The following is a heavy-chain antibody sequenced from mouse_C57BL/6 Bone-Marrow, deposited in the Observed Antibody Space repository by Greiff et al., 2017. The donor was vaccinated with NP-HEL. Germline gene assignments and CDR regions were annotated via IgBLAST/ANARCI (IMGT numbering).Heavy chain of an antibody. J-gene: IGHJ2*01. Sequence: EVHLVESGPGLVKPSQSLPLTCSVTGYSITSGYYWNWIRQPPGNKLEWMGYISNDGSNNYNPSLKNRISITRDTSKNQFFLKLNSVTTEDTATYYCARDLLTPFDYWGQGTTLTVSS. CDR2: ISNDGSN. V-gene: IGHV3-6*01. CDR3: ARDLLTPFDY. CDR1: GYSITSGYY.